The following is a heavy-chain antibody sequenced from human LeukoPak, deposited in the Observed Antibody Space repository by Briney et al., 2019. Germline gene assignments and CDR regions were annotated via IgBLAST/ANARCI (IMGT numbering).Heavy chain of an antibody. J-gene: IGHJ4*02. V-gene: IGHV4-31*03. CDR3: ARTAGWSYGFDY. Sequence: SQTLSLTCTVSGVSISSGGYYWTSIRQYPGKGLEWIGYIYNSGTTYYNPSLQSRVTISGDTSKNQFSLKLGSVTAADTAVYYCARTAGWSYGFDYWGQGTLVTVSS. CDR1: GVSISSGGYY. CDR2: IYNSGTT. D-gene: IGHD5-18*01.